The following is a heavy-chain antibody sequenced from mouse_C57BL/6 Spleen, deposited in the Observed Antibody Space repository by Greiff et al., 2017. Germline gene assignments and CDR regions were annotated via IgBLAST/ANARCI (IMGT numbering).Heavy chain of an antibody. CDR3: AREGEGAMDY. CDR1: GYAFSSSW. J-gene: IGHJ4*01. V-gene: IGHV1-82*01. Sequence: QVQLQQSGPELVKPGASVKISCKASGYAFSSSWMNWVKQRPGKGLEWIGRIYPGTGDTNYNGKFKGKATLTADKSSSTAYMQLSSLTSEDYAVYFCAREGEGAMDYWGQGTSVTVSS. CDR2: IYPGTGDT.